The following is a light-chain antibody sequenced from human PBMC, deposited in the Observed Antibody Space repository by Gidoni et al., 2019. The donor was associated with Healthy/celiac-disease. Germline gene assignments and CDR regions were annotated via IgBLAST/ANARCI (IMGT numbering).Light chain of an antibody. Sequence: DLQLTPSPSTLSASVGASVTITCRASQRISSWLAWYQEKPGKAPKLLIYKASSLESGVPSRVSDSGSGTELTPTIRSLKSDDVATYYCQQYSSYAPEGLWTFGQGTKVEIK. CDR3: QQYSSYAPEGLWT. J-gene: IGKJ1*01. CDR1: QRISSW. CDR2: KAS. V-gene: IGKV1-5*03.